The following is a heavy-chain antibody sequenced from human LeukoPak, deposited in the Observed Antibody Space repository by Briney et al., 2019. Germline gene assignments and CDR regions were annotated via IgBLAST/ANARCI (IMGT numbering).Heavy chain of an antibody. CDR2: INWNGGST. D-gene: IGHD2-2*01. V-gene: IGHV3-20*04. CDR3: AKGGYCSSTSCRSNWFDP. Sequence: GGSLRLSCAASGFTFDDYGMSWVRQAPGKGLEWVSGINWNGGSTGYADSVKGRFTISRDNAKNSLYLQMNSLRAEDTAVYYCAKGGYCSSTSCRSNWFDPWGQGTLVTVSS. CDR1: GFTFDDYG. J-gene: IGHJ5*02.